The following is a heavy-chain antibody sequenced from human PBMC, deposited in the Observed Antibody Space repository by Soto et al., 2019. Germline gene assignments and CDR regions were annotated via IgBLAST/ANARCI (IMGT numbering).Heavy chain of an antibody. Sequence: ASVKVSCKASGYTFTSYAMHWVRQAPGQRLEWMGWINAGNGNTKYSQKFQGRVTITRDTSASTAYMELSSLRSEDTAVYYCARGRPLKVKQLFDYWGQGTLVTVSS. CDR1: GYTFTSYA. CDR2: INAGNGNT. D-gene: IGHD6-13*01. CDR3: ARGRPLKVKQLFDY. J-gene: IGHJ4*02. V-gene: IGHV1-3*01.